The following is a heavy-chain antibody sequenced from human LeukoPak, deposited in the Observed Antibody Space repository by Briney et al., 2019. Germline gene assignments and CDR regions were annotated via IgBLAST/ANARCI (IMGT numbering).Heavy chain of an antibody. V-gene: IGHV3-13*01. CDR2: IGTGDDT. Sequence: PGGSLRLSCAASGFTFSTYDMHWVRQVTGKGLEWVSAIGTGDDTYYLGSVKGRFTISRENAENVLYLQMSSLRAEDTAVYYCARGPNSNWSGLDFWGQGTLLTVSS. J-gene: IGHJ4*02. D-gene: IGHD6-6*01. CDR3: ARGPNSNWSGLDF. CDR1: GFTFSTYD.